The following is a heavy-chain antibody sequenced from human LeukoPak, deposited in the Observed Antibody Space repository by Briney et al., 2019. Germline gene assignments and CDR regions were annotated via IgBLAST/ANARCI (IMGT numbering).Heavy chain of an antibody. CDR3: ARDQVAGTRYYYYYYMDV. CDR2: ISSSSSYI. J-gene: IGHJ6*03. Sequence: PGGSLRLSCAASGFTFSSYSMNWVRQAPGKGLEWVSSISSSSSYIYYADSVKGRFTISRDNAKSSLYLQMNSLRAEDTAVYYCARDQVAGTRYYYYYYMDVWGKGTTVTVSS. D-gene: IGHD1/OR15-1a*01. V-gene: IGHV3-21*01. CDR1: GFTFSSYS.